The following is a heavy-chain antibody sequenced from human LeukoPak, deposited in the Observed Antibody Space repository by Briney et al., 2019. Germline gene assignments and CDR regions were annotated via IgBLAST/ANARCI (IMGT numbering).Heavy chain of an antibody. Sequence: EASVKVSCKTSGYTFTGYYLHWVRQAPRQGPEWMGWINANSGDTYYVQKFKGRITMTRDTSINTAYMELNRLISVDTAVYYCARVVDVGVPGFQHWGRGTLVTVSS. V-gene: IGHV1-2*02. CDR2: INANSGDT. CDR1: GYTFTGYY. J-gene: IGHJ1*01. D-gene: IGHD1-26*01. CDR3: ARVVDVGVPGFQH.